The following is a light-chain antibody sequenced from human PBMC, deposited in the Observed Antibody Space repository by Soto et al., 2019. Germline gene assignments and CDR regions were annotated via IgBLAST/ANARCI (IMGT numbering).Light chain of an antibody. CDR2: GAS. V-gene: IGKV3-15*01. CDR1: QNVNNY. CDR3: QQFNDWPPGT. J-gene: IGKJ1*01. Sequence: EIVMTQSPVTLSVSPGERATLSCRASQNVNNYLAWYQQKPGQAPRLLIYGASTRATGIPARFSGSGSGTEFTLTISSLQSEDFAVYYCQQFNDWPPGTFGQGTRVEIK.